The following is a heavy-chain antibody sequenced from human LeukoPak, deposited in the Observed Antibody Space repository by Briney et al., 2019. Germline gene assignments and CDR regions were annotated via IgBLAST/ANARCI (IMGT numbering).Heavy chain of an antibody. CDR1: GFTFSSYA. J-gene: IGHJ4*02. Sequence: PGGSLRLSCAASGFTFSSYAMSWVRQAPGKGLEWVSAISGSGGSTYYADSVKGRFTISRDNSKNTLYLQMNSLRAEDTAVYYCATNRITPHNEEYSSSSASFGYWGQGTLVTVSS. CDR3: ATNRITPHNEEYSSSSASFGY. V-gene: IGHV3-23*01. CDR2: ISGSGGST. D-gene: IGHD6-6*01.